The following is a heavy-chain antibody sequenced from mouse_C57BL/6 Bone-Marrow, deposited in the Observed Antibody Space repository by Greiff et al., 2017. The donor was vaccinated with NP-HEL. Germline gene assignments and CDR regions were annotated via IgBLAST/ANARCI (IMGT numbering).Heavy chain of an antibody. D-gene: IGHD2-1*01. CDR1: GYSFTGYF. Sequence: VQLQQSGPELVKPGDSVKISCKASGYSFTGYFMNWVMQSHGKSLEWIGRINPYNGDTFYNQKFKGKATLTVDKSSSTAHMELRSLTSEDSAVYYCARSKSIYYGNPYYFDYWGQGTTLTGSS. V-gene: IGHV1-20*01. CDR3: ARSKSIYYGNPYYFDY. J-gene: IGHJ2*01. CDR2: INPYNGDT.